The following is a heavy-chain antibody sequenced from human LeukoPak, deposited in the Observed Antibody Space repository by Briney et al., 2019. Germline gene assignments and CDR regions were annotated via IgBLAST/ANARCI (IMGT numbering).Heavy chain of an antibody. V-gene: IGHV4-34*01. CDR1: GGSFSGYY. CDR2: INHSGST. Sequence: SETLSLTCAVYGGSFSGYYWSWIRQPPGKGLEWIGEINHSGSTNYNPSLKSRVTISVDTSKNQFSLKLSSVTAADTAVYYCAREGYSYGIRFDYWGQGTLVTVSS. J-gene: IGHJ4*02. D-gene: IGHD5-18*01. CDR3: AREGYSYGIRFDY.